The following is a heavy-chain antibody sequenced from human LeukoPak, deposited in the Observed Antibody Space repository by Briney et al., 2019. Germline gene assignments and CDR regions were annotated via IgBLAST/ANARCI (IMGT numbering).Heavy chain of an antibody. CDR3: ARRSYYDFWSGYFNWFDP. V-gene: IGHV4-39*01. Sequence: SETLSLTCTVSGGSISSSSYYWGWIRQPPGKGLEWIGSIYYSGSTYYNPSLKSRVTISVDTSKNQFSPKLSSVTAADTAVYYCARRSYYDFWSGYFNWFDPWGQGTLVTVSS. CDR2: IYYSGST. J-gene: IGHJ5*02. CDR1: GGSISSSSYY. D-gene: IGHD3-3*01.